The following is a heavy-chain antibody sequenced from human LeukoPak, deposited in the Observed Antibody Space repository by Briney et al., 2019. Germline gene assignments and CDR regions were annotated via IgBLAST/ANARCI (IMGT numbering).Heavy chain of an antibody. CDR3: ARDQSSSWYVWFDP. D-gene: IGHD6-13*01. CDR1: GFXFSSYE. V-gene: IGHV3-48*03. CDR2: ISSSGTTI. Sequence: GGSLRLSCAASGFXFSSYEINWVRQAPGKGLEWVSGISSSGTTIYYADFVKGRFSISRDNAKNSLSLQMNSLRAEDTAVYYCARDQSSSWYVWFDPWGQGTLVTVSS. J-gene: IGHJ5*02.